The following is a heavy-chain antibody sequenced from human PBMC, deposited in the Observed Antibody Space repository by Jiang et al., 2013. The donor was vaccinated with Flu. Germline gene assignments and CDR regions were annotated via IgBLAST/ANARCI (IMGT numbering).Heavy chain of an antibody. CDR2: TDHSGTT. CDR3: ARRNLYDGTGYTYYFDY. D-gene: IGHD3-22*01. Sequence: PGLVKPSGTLSLTCAVSGASISSSNWWSWVRQPPGKGLEWIAETDHSGTTHYDPSLRSRVTISVDKSRNQFSLDLTSVTAADTAVYYCARRNLYDGTGYTYYFDYWGQGTLVTVSS. CDR1: GASISSSNW. V-gene: IGHV4-4*02. J-gene: IGHJ4*02.